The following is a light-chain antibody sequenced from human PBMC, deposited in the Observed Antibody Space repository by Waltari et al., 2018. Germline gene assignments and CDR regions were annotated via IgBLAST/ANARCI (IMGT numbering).Light chain of an antibody. J-gene: IGKJ1*01. Sequence: EGVLTQAPGTLALAPGGRATLSCRASQSVSKDLAWYQQRPGQAPRLLIYAASTRATGIPDRFSGSGSGTDFSLTISRLEPEDFAVYYCQNHERLPATFGQGTKVEIK. CDR1: QSVSKD. V-gene: IGKV3-20*01. CDR2: AAS. CDR3: QNHERLPAT.